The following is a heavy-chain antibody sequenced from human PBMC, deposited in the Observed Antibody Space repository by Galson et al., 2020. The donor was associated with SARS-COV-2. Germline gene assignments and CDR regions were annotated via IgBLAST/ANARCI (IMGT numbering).Heavy chain of an antibody. CDR3: ARSPNSGWSYYFDY. CDR2: IYHSGGT. V-gene: IGHV4-4*09. D-gene: IGHD6-19*01. CDR1: VDSIRSYH. J-gene: IGHJ4*02. Sequence: SETLSLTCTVSVDSIRSYHWNWIRQSPGKGLEWIGYIYHSGGTNYNPSLKSRLMISLDTSKNQFSLKLSSVTAADTAVYYCARSPNSGWSYYFDYWGQGTLVTVSS.